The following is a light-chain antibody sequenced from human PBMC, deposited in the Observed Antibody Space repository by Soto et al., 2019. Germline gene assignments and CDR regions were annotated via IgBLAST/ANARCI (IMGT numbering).Light chain of an antibody. V-gene: IGKV1-33*01. CDR1: QDISNY. CDR3: QQYDNLPPFT. Sequence: DIQMTQSPSSLSASVGDRVTITCQASQDISNYLNWYQQNPGKAPKLLIYDASNLETGVPSRFXGSGSGTDFTFTISSLQPEDIATYYCQQYDNLPPFTFGPGTKVDIK. CDR2: DAS. J-gene: IGKJ3*01.